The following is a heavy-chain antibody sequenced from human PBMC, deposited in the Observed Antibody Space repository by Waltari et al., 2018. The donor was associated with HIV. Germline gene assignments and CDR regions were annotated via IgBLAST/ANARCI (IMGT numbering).Heavy chain of an antibody. J-gene: IGHJ4*02. CDR2: ISGSSSTM. Sequence: EVHMVESGGDLVQPGGSLRLSCAASGFGFRSFGMIGVRQAPGKGLEWISYISGSSSTMYYADSVKGRFTISRDNAKNSVYLQMDSLRDEDTAVYYCARADVTTFDYWGQGARVTVSS. CDR3: ARADVTTFDY. V-gene: IGHV3-48*02. CDR1: GFGFRSFG. D-gene: IGHD4-17*01.